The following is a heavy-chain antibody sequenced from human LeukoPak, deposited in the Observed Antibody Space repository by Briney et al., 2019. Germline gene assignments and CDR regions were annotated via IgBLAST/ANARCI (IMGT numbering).Heavy chain of an antibody. D-gene: IGHD3-3*01. J-gene: IGHJ5*02. V-gene: IGHV4-30-4*01. Sequence: SETLSLTCTVSGGSISSGDYYWSWIRQPPGKGLEWIGYIYYSGSTYYNPSLKSRVTISVDTSKNQFSLKLSSVTAADTAVYYCARDIIGDYYDFWSGYYTNWFDPWGQGTLVTVSS. CDR2: IYYSGST. CDR1: GGSISSGDYY. CDR3: ARDIIGDYYDFWSGYYTNWFDP.